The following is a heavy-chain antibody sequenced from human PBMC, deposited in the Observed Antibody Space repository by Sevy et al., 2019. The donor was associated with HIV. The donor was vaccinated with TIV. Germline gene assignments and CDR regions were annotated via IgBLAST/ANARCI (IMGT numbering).Heavy chain of an antibody. V-gene: IGHV3-15*01. Sequence: GGSLRLSCAASGFTFNYAWMSWVRQAPGKGLEWVGRIKSKTDGGTADYAAHVKGRFTISREDSENTLYLQMNSLKTEDTAGYYCASVVKNDFWDGHVNYYGLDVWGQGTTVTVSS. CDR2: IKSKTDGGTA. J-gene: IGHJ6*02. CDR1: GFTFNYAW. CDR3: ASVVKNDFWDGHVNYYGLDV. D-gene: IGHD3-3*01.